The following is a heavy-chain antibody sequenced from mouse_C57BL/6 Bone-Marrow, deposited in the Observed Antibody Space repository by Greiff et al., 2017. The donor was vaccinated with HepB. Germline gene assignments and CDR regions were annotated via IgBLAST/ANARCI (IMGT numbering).Heavy chain of an antibody. V-gene: IGHV14-4*01. CDR2: IDPENGDT. Sequence: VQLKESGAELVRPGASVKLSCTASGFNIKDDYMHWVKQRPEQGLEWIGWIDPENGDTEYASKFQGKATITADTSSNTAYLQLSSLTSEDTAVYYCTTIYYYGSSWFAYWGQGTLVTVSA. CDR3: TTIYYYGSSWFAY. CDR1: GFNIKDDY. J-gene: IGHJ3*01. D-gene: IGHD1-1*01.